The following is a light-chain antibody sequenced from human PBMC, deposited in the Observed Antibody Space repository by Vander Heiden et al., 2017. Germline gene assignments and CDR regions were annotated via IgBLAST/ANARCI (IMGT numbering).Light chain of an antibody. CDR3: QQSYSTPRT. CDR1: QSISSY. CDR2: AAS. V-gene: IGKV1-39*01. Sequence: DIQMTQSPSSLSASVGDRVTITCRASQSISSYLNWYQQKPGKAPKLLIYAASSFQSAVPSTFSGSGSGTDFTLTISRLQPEDFATYYCQQSYSTPRTFGQGTKVEIK. J-gene: IGKJ1*01.